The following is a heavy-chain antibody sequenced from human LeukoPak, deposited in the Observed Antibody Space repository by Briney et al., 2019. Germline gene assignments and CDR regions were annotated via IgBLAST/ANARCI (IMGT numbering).Heavy chain of an antibody. D-gene: IGHD3-10*01. CDR2: INWNGGST. Sequence: GGSLRLSCAASGFTFDDYGMSWVRQAPGKGLEWVSGINWNGGSTGYADSVKGRFTISRDNAKNALYLQMNSLRAEDTAVYYCAKDLHYGSADYWGQGTLVTVSS. J-gene: IGHJ4*02. V-gene: IGHV3-20*04. CDR1: GFTFDDYG. CDR3: AKDLHYGSADY.